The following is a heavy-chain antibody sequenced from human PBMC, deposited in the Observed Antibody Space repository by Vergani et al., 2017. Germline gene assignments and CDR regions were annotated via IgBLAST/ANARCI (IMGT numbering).Heavy chain of an antibody. CDR2: ISSSSSTI. V-gene: IGHV3-48*04. D-gene: IGHD3-16*01. Sequence: EVQLVESGGGLVQPGGSLRLSCAASGFTFSSYSMNWVRQAPGKGLEWVSYISSSSSTIYYADSVQGRFTISRDNAKNSLYLHMNRLGAEDTAVYYCARGGYWFDPWGQGTLVTVSS. J-gene: IGHJ5*02. CDR3: ARGGYWFDP. CDR1: GFTFSSYS.